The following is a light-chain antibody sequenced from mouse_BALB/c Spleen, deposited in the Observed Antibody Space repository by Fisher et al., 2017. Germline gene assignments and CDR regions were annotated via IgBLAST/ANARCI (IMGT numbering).Light chain of an antibody. J-gene: IGKJ5*01. CDR3: QQWSSNPPT. Sequence: IVITQSPAIMSASPGEKVTITCSASSSVSYMHWYQQKSGTSPKRWIYDTSKLASGVPARFSGSGSGTSYSLTISSMEAEDAATYYCQQWSSNPPTFGAGTKLELK. CDR1: SSVSY. CDR2: DTS. V-gene: IGKV4-59*01.